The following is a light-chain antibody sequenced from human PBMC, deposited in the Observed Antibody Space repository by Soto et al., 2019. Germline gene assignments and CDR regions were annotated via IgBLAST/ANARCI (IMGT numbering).Light chain of an antibody. CDR2: GES. V-gene: IGKV3-15*01. CDR1: QSVSSN. CDR3: QQYYDWPRT. Sequence: EIVLTRAPATLSVPPGESAALSCRASQSVSSNLAWYQQKPGQAPRLLIYGESARATGIPARFSGSGSGTEFTLTISSLQSEDFAVYFCQQYYDWPRTFGQGTKVDIK. J-gene: IGKJ1*01.